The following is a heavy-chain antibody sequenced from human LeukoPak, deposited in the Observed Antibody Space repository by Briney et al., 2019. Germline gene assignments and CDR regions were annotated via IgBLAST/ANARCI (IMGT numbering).Heavy chain of an antibody. CDR2: IWHSGST. D-gene: IGHD3-10*01. V-gene: IGHV4-31*03. J-gene: IGHJ2*01. Sequence: PSETLSLTCTVSGDSISSGGYYWSWIRQHPGKGLEWIGYIWHSGSTYYNPPLKSRLTISVDTSKNQFSLKLSSVTAADTAVYYCARGGRGSGSDYWYFDLWGRGTLVTVSS. CDR1: GDSISSGGYY. CDR3: ARGGRGSGSDYWYFDL.